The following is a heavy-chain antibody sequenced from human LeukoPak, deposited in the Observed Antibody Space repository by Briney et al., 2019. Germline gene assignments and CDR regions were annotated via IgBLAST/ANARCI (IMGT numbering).Heavy chain of an antibody. J-gene: IGHJ6*02. V-gene: IGHV1-46*02. CDR1: GYTFNNHY. CDR2: FDPEDGET. CDR3: ARDLVVVVVTPSYGMDV. Sequence: ASVKVSCKASGYTFNNHYMYWVRQAPGQGLEWMGGFDPEDGETIYAQKFQGRVTMTRDTSTSTVHMELSSLRSEDTAVYYRARDLVVVVVTPSYGMDVWGQGTTVTVSS. D-gene: IGHD2-15*01.